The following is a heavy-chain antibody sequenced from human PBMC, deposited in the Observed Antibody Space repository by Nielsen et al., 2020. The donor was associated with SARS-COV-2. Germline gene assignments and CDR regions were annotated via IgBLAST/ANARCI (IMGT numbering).Heavy chain of an antibody. J-gene: IGHJ3*02. Sequence: VRQMPGKGLEWMGRIIPILGIANYAQKFQGRVTITADKSTSTAYMELSSLRSEDTAVYYCARDQGGYYGSGRPGAFDIWGQGTMVTVSS. CDR2: IIPILGIA. D-gene: IGHD3-10*01. CDR3: ARDQGGYYGSGRPGAFDI. V-gene: IGHV1-69*04.